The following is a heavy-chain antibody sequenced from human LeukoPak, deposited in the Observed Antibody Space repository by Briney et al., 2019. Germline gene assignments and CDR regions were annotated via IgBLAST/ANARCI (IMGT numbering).Heavy chain of an antibody. V-gene: IGHV4-39*01. Sequence: SETLSLTCTVSGGSISSSSYYWGWIRQPPGKGLEWIGSIYYSGSTYYNPSLKSRVTISVDTSKNQFSLKLSSVTAADTAVYYCARHGYSNSYFDYWGQGILVTVSS. J-gene: IGHJ4*02. D-gene: IGHD6-6*01. CDR3: ARHGYSNSYFDY. CDR1: GGSISSSSYY. CDR2: IYYSGST.